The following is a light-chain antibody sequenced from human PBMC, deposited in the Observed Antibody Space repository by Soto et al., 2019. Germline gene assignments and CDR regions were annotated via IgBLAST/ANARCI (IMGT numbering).Light chain of an antibody. V-gene: IGKV4-1*01. CDR2: WAS. CDR1: QSVLYSSNNKNY. CDR3: QQYYSKPIT. J-gene: IGKJ5*01. Sequence: DIVMTQSPDSLAVSLGERATINCKSSQSVLYSSNNKNYLAWYQQKPGQPPKLLIYWASTRESGVPDRFSGSGSGTDFNLTSSSLQAEDVAVYYCQQYYSKPITFGQGTRLEIK.